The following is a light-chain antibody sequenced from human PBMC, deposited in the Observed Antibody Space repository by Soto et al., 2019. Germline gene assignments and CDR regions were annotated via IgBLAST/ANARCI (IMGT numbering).Light chain of an antibody. Sequence: DIQMTQSPSTLSASVGDRVTMTCRASQSISSWLAWYQQKPGKAPKLLIYKASSLETGVPSRFSGSGSGTEFTLTISSLQPDDFATYYCQQYNSYRTFGQGGKADI. CDR2: KAS. J-gene: IGKJ1*01. CDR3: QQYNSYRT. V-gene: IGKV1-5*03. CDR1: QSISSW.